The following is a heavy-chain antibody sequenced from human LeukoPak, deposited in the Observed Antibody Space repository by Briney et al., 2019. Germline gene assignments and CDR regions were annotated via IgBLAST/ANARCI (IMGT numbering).Heavy chain of an antibody. D-gene: IGHD4-11*01. CDR3: ASNYGG. J-gene: IGHJ4*02. V-gene: IGHV3-7*03. CDR1: GFDFSNYW. CDR2: IKQDGSEK. Sequence: PGGSLRLSCAASGFDFSNYWMYWVSQAPGKGLEWVANIKQDGSEKYYVDSVRGRFTISRDNAKNSLSLQMNSLRAEDTAVYYCASNYGGWGQGTLVTVSS.